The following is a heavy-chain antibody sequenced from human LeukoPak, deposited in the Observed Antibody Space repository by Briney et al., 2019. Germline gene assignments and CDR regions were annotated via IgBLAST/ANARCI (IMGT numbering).Heavy chain of an antibody. V-gene: IGHV3-64D*09. Sequence: GGSLRLSCAASAFTFSTYGMHWVRQAPGKGLEYVSAISSNGGSTYYADSVKGRFTISRDNSKNTLYLQMSSLRAEDTAVYYCVKGAGAARPLDYWGQGTLVTVSS. D-gene: IGHD6-6*01. CDR1: AFTFSTYG. J-gene: IGHJ4*02. CDR3: VKGAGAARPLDY. CDR2: ISSNGGST.